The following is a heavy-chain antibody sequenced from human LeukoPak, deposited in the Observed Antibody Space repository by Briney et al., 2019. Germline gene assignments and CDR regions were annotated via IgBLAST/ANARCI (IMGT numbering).Heavy chain of an antibody. CDR2: ISSSSSYI. D-gene: IGHD3-22*01. J-gene: IGHJ4*02. Sequence: GGSLRLSCTASGFTFGDFAMSWVRQAPGKGLEWVSSISSSSSYIYYADSVKGRFTISRDNTKNSLYLQMNSLRAEDTAVYYCARATWLLERFSFDYWGQGTLVTVSS. CDR3: ARATWLLERFSFDY. V-gene: IGHV3-21*01. CDR1: GFTFGDFA.